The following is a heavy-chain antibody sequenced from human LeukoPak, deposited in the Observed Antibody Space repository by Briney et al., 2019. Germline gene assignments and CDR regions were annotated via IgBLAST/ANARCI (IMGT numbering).Heavy chain of an antibody. CDR1: GFTFNNYA. D-gene: IGHD6-6*01. J-gene: IGHJ4*02. Sequence: GGSLRLSCAASGFTFNNYAMHWVRQAPGKGLEWVAVKSYDGSNKYYADSVKGRFTISRDNSKNTLYLQVNSLRAEDTAVYYCARDGGEQLVGPFDYWGQGTLVTVSS. CDR2: KSYDGSNK. V-gene: IGHV3-30-3*01. CDR3: ARDGGEQLVGPFDY.